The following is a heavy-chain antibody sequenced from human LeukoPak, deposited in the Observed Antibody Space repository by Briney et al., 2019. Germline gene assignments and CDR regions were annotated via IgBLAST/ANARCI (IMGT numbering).Heavy chain of an antibody. CDR3: AKGTYYYDSSGYSDIDY. CDR2: INPNSGGT. J-gene: IGHJ4*02. CDR1: GYTFTGYY. V-gene: IGHV1-2*02. D-gene: IGHD3-22*01. Sequence: ASVKLSCKASGYTFTGYYMHWVRQAPGQGLEWMGWINPNSGGTNYAQEVQGRFTMTRDTAISTAYMELSRLRSDDTAVYYCAKGTYYYDSSGYSDIDYWGQGNLVTVSS.